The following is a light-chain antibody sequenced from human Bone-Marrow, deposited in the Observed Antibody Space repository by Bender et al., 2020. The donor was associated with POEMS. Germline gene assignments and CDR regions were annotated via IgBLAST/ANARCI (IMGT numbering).Light chain of an antibody. CDR3: SSYAGSLVI. J-gene: IGLJ2*01. CDR1: SSDVASYNL. Sequence: QSALTQPASVSGSPGQSITISCTGSSSDVASYNLVSWYQQHPGKAPKLVISEVTQRPSGVSDRFSGSKFANTASLTISALQAADEADYYCSSYAGSLVIFGGGTKVTVL. V-gene: IGLV2-23*02. CDR2: EVT.